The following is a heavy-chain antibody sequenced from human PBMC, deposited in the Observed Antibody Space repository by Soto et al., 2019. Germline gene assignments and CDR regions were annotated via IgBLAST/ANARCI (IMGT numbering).Heavy chain of an antibody. CDR2: INWNSGSI. V-gene: IGHV3-9*01. CDR1: GFTFDDYA. CDR3: VKDESINWYSGHFRH. J-gene: IGHJ1*01. Sequence: EVQLVESGGGLVQPGRSLSLSCAASGFTFDDYAMHWVRQVPGKGLEWVSGINWNSGSIGYGDSVKSRFAISRDNAKNSLHLQMNSLSAEDAAFYYCVKDESINWYSGHFRHWGQGTLVTVSS. D-gene: IGHD6-13*01.